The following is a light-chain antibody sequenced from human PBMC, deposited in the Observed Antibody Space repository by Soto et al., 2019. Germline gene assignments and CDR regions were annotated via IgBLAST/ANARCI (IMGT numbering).Light chain of an antibody. J-gene: IGKJ1*01. Sequence: DIQMTQSPSSLSASVGDRVTITCRASRSISNYLNWYQQKSGKAPRLLIYAASSLQPGVPSRFSGTGTGTAFTLTITILQPEDSATYYCQQSYSVPRFGQGTRVDLK. CDR2: AAS. V-gene: IGKV1-39*01. CDR3: QQSYSVPR. CDR1: RSISNY.